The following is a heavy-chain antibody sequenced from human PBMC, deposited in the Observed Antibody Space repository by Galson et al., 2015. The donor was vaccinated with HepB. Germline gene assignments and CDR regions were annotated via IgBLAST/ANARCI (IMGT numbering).Heavy chain of an antibody. D-gene: IGHD6-13*01. CDR2: IYWDDDK. Sequence: PALVQPTQTLTLTCTFSGFSLSTSAVGVGWIRQPPGKALAWHALIYWDDDKRYRPSLKSRLTITKDTSKNQVVLTMTNMDPVDTATYYCAHRSVPNSSSQHHYFDYWGQGTLVTVSS. CDR1: GFSLSTSAVG. J-gene: IGHJ4*02. CDR3: AHRSVPNSSSQHHYFDY. V-gene: IGHV2-5*02.